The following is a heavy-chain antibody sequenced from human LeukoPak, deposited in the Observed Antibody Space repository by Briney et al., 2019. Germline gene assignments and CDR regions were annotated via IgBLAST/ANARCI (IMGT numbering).Heavy chain of an antibody. D-gene: IGHD4-11*01. CDR3: ARGGKLDYPFDY. J-gene: IGHJ4*02. V-gene: IGHV3-21*01. CDR1: GFIFSSYS. CDR2: ISDSRDYI. Sequence: GGSLRLSCAASGFIFSSYSMNWVRQAPGKGLEWVSSISDSRDYIYYADSVKGRFSISTNNAKNSLSLQMNSLRAEDTAVYYCARGGKLDYPFDYWGQGTLVTVSS.